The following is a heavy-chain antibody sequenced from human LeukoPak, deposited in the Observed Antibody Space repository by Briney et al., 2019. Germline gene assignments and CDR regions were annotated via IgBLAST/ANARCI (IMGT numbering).Heavy chain of an antibody. J-gene: IGHJ4*02. V-gene: IGHV3-53*01. CDR1: GFTVSSNY. Sequence: PGGSLRLSCAASGFTVSSNYMSWVRQAPGKGLEWVSVIYSGGSTYYADSVKGRFTISRDNSKNTLYLQMNSLRAEDTAVYYCARARFGELRYPLRYYFDYWGQGTLVTVSS. D-gene: IGHD3-10*01. CDR3: ARARFGELRYPLRYYFDY. CDR2: IYSGGST.